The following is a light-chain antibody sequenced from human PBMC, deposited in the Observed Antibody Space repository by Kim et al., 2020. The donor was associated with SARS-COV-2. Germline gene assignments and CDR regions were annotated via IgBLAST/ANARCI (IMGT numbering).Light chain of an antibody. J-gene: IGKJ2*01. V-gene: IGKV1-33*01. Sequence: DIQMTQSPSSLSASVGDRVTITCQASQDIDNHLNWYQQKAGKAPKLLIYTASNLETGVPSRFSGGGSGTDFTLTITNLQSADIGTYYCQHYGNIFTFGQGTKLEIK. CDR2: TAS. CDR1: QDIDNH. CDR3: QHYGNIFT.